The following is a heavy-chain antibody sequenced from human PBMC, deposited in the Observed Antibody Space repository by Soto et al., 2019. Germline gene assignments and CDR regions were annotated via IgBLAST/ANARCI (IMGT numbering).Heavy chain of an antibody. J-gene: IGHJ4*02. CDR2: ISGSGGST. Sequence: EVQLLESGGGLVQPGGSLRLSCAASGFTFSSYAMSWVRQAPGQGLEWVSAISGSGGSTYYADSVKGRFTISRDNSKNTLYLQMNSLRAEDTAVYYCAKARSSPGRHTYYFDYWGQGTLVTVSS. CDR1: GFTFSSYA. D-gene: IGHD3-10*01. CDR3: AKARSSPGRHTYYFDY. V-gene: IGHV3-23*01.